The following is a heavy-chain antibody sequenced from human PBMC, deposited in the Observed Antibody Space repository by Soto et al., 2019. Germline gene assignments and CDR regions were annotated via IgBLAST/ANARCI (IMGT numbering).Heavy chain of an antibody. CDR1: GFTFRTYG. V-gene: IGHV3-30*18. Sequence: QVQLVESGGGVVQPGRSLRLSCAASGFTFRTYGMHWVRQAPGKGLEWLAVISNNGINKYYADSVKGRFTISRDNSRDALFLQMYSLRGEDTAIYSCAKVIRADSTSSNFYYYSGLDVWGQGTTVTVSS. D-gene: IGHD6-6*01. CDR2: ISNNGINK. CDR3: AKVIRADSTSSNFYYYSGLDV. J-gene: IGHJ6*01.